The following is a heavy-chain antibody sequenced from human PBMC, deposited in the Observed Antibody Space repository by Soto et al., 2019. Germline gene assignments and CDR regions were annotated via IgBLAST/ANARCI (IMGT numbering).Heavy chain of an antibody. Sequence: QVQLQESGPGLVKPSQTLSLTCTVSGGSISSGNYYWSWIRQPPGKGLVWIGFISYSGSTYYSTSLKCRLTISVDTSKSQFSLNLSFATAADTSVYYCATMGTPATGLYFFDYWGQGSLVTVSS. V-gene: IGHV4-30-4*01. CDR2: ISYSGST. D-gene: IGHD2-15*01. CDR3: ATMGTPATGLYFFDY. CDR1: GGSISSGNYY. J-gene: IGHJ4*02.